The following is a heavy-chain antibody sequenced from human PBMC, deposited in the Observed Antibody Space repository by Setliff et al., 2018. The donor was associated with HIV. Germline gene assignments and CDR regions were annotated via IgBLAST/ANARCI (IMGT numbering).Heavy chain of an antibody. D-gene: IGHD6-13*01. CDR1: GDSISSGGYY. Sequence: SETLSLTCTVSGDSISSGGYYWSWIRQQPGKGLEWIGYIYYSGSTYYNPSLKSRVTISVDTSKNQISLKLTSVTAADTAVYYCAGGEVRSRYVSSRAPFYHYYYYMDVWGKGTTVTVSS. J-gene: IGHJ6*03. CDR3: AGGEVRSRYVSSRAPFYHYYYYMDV. V-gene: IGHV4-31*03. CDR2: IYYSGST.